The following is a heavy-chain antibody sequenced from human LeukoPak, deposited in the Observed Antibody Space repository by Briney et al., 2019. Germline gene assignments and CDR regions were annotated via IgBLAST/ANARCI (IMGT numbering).Heavy chain of an antibody. Sequence: GGSLRLSCAASGFTFSRCWMYWVRQAPGKGLVWVSRIKSDGSSTAYADSVKGRFTISRDNAKNTLYLQMNSLRAEDTAVYYCASYNWNFLNDYWGQGTLVTVSS. D-gene: IGHD1-7*01. CDR1: GFTFSRCW. J-gene: IGHJ4*02. CDR2: IKSDGSST. V-gene: IGHV3-74*01. CDR3: ASYNWNFLNDY.